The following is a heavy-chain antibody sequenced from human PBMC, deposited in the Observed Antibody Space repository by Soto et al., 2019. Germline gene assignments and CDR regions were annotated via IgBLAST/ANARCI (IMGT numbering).Heavy chain of an antibody. CDR1: GFTFSTYE. V-gene: IGHV3-48*03. CDR3: ATSLSGYYYNY. CDR2: ISSSGSTT. J-gene: IGHJ4*02. D-gene: IGHD3-22*01. Sequence: GGSLRLSCAASGFTFSTYEMMWVRQAPGKGLEWVSYISSSGSTTYYADSVRGRFTISRDNAKNSLYLQMNSLRAEDTAVYYCATSLSGYYYNYWGQGTLV.